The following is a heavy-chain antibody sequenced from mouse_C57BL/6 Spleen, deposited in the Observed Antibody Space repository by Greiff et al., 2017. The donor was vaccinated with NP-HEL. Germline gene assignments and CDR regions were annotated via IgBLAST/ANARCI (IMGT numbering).Heavy chain of an antibody. D-gene: IGHD1-1*01. CDR3: TRNYGSSYAGFDY. V-gene: IGHV1-15*01. CDR2: IDPETGGT. CDR1: GYTFTDYE. J-gene: IGHJ2*01. Sequence: QVQLQQSGAELVRPGASVTLSCKASGYTFTDYEMHWVKQTPVHGLEWIGAIDPETGGTAYNQKFKGKAILTADKSSSTAYMELRSLTSEDSAVYYWTRNYGSSYAGFDYWGQGTTLTVSS.